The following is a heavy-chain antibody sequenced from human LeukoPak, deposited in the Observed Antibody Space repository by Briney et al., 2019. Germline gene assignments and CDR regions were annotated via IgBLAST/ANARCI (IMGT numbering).Heavy chain of an antibody. CDR1: GFTFSSYG. CDR2: ISYDGSNK. CDR3: AKDRGFGVFFQYYFDY. V-gene: IGHV3-30*18. D-gene: IGHD3-10*01. Sequence: GGSLRLSCAASGFTFSSYGMHWVRQAPGKGLEWVAVISYDGSNKYYADSVKGRFTISRDNSKNTLYVQMNSLRAEDTAVYYCAKDRGFGVFFQYYFDYWGQGTLVTVSS. J-gene: IGHJ4*02.